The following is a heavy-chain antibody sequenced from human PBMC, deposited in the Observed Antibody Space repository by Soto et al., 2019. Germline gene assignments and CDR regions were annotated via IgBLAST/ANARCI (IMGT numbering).Heavy chain of an antibody. J-gene: IGHJ5*02. CDR3: AKDREQLWPENNWFDP. D-gene: IGHD5-18*01. CDR1: GFTFSSYG. CDR2: ISYDGSNK. V-gene: IGHV3-30*18. Sequence: QVQLVESGGGVVQPGRSLRLSCAASGFTFSSYGMHWVRQAPGKGLEWVAVISYDGSNKYYADSVKGRFTISRDNSKNTLYLQMNSLRAEDTAVYYCAKDREQLWPENNWFDPWGQGTLVTVSS.